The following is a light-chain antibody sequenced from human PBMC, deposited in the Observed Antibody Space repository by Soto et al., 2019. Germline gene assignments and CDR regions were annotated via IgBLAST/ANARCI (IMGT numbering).Light chain of an antibody. V-gene: IGLV2-14*01. CDR1: SSDVGGYNY. CDR2: DVS. J-gene: IGLJ2*01. CDR3: SSYTSSSTPHVV. Sequence: QSALTQPASVSGSPGQSITISCTGTSSDVGGYNYVSWYQQHPGKAPKLMIYDVSNRPSGVSNRFSGSKSGNPASLTISGLQAEDEADYYCSSYTSSSTPHVVFGGGTKLTVL.